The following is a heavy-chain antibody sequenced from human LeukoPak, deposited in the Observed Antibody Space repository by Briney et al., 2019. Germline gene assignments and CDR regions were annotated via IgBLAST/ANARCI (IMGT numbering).Heavy chain of an antibody. J-gene: IGHJ6*02. CDR3: ARVSCSSPSCYLRYYYGMDV. CDR2: ISAHSGNT. CDR1: GYTFTSYG. V-gene: IGHV1-18*01. D-gene: IGHD2-2*01. Sequence: GASVKVSCRASGYTFTSYGITWVRQAPGQGLEWMGWISAHSGNTKYAQKFQGRVTMTTDTSTSTAYMELRSLRSDDTAVYYCARVSCSSPSCYLRYYYGMDVWGQGTTVTVSS.